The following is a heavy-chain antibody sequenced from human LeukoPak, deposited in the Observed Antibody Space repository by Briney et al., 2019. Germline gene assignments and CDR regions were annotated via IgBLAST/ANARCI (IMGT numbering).Heavy chain of an antibody. CDR2: FDQSGST. D-gene: IGHD4-17*01. Sequence: PSETLSLTCTVSGYSISSGYYWGCIRQPPGKGLERIGSFDQSGSTYYNPSLKSRVTISVDTSKNQFSLKLSSVTAADTAVYYCARGLGYGDYLGLKTNWFDPWGQGTLVTVSS. J-gene: IGHJ5*02. V-gene: IGHV4-38-2*02. CDR1: GYSISSGYY. CDR3: ARGLGYGDYLGLKTNWFDP.